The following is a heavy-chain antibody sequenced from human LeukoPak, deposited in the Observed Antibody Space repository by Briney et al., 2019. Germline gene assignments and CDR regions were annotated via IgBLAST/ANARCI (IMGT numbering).Heavy chain of an antibody. CDR3: ASVHGD. J-gene: IGHJ4*02. CDR2: INHSGST. CDR1: GGSFSGYY. V-gene: IGHV4-34*01. D-gene: IGHD4-17*01. Sequence: PSETLSLTCAVYGGSFSGYYWSWIRQPPGKGLEWIGEINHSGSTNYNPSLKSRVTISVDTSKNQFSLKLSSVTAADTAVYYCASVHGDWGQGTLVIVSS.